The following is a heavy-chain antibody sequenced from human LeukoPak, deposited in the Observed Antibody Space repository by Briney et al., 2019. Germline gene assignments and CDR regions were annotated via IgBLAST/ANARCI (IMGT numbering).Heavy chain of an antibody. CDR1: GYTFTSYG. Sequence: ASVKVSCKASGYTFTSYGISWVRQAPGQGLEWMGWISAYNGNTNYAQKLQGRATMTTDTSTSTAYMELRSLRSDDTAVYYCARDRLRLGYERTNWFDPWGQGTLVTVSS. CDR3: ARDRLRLGYERTNWFDP. J-gene: IGHJ5*02. CDR2: ISAYNGNT. V-gene: IGHV1-18*01. D-gene: IGHD2-15*01.